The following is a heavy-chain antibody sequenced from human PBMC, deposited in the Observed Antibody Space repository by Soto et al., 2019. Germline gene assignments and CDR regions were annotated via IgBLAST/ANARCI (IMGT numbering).Heavy chain of an antibody. CDR2: ISGSGGST. V-gene: IGHV3-23*01. J-gene: IGHJ4*02. CDR3: GVTVSSTYYDFWSGNFDY. CDR1: GFTFSSYA. D-gene: IGHD3-3*01. Sequence: EVQLLESGGGLVQPGGSLRLSCAASGFTFSSYAMSWVRQAPGKGLEWVSAISGSGGSTYYADSVKGRFTISRDNSKNTLYLQMNSLRAEDTAVYYCGVTVSSTYYDFWSGNFDYWGQGTLVTVSS.